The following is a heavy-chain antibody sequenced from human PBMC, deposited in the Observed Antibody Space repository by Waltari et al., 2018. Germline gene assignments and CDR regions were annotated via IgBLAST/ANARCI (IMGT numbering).Heavy chain of an antibody. CDR2: INSDGSST. Sequence: EVQLVASGGGLVQPGGSLRSSCAASGFTFSSSGMPCVRQAQGKGLVWVSRINSDGSSTSYADSVKGRFTISRDNAKNTLYLQMNSLRAEDTAVYYCARGLKITMVRGVIIWYWGQGTLVTVSS. CDR1: GFTFSSSG. D-gene: IGHD3-10*01. J-gene: IGHJ4*02. V-gene: IGHV3-74*01. CDR3: ARGLKITMVRGVIIWY.